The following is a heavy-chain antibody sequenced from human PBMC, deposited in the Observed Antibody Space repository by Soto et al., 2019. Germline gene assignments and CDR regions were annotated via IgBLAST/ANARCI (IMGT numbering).Heavy chain of an antibody. CDR3: ARGPLAGPDNWFDP. V-gene: IGHV1-69*02. CDR2: IIPILGIA. J-gene: IGHJ5*02. CDR1: GGTFSSYT. Sequence: SVKVSCKASGGTFSSYTISWVRQAPGQGLEWMGRIIPILGIANYAQKFQGRVTITADKSTSTAYMELSSLRSEDTAVYYCARGPLAGPDNWFDPWGQGTLVTVSS.